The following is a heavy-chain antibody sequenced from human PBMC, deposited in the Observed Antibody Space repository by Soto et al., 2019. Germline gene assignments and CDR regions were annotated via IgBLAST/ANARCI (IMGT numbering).Heavy chain of an antibody. D-gene: IGHD6-19*01. J-gene: IGHJ3*02. CDR2: ISWNSGSI. CDR3: AGTVAGSAFDI. CDR1: GFTFDDYA. Sequence: GGSLRLSCAASGFTFDDYAMHWVRQAPGKGLEWVSGISWNSGSIGYADSVKGRFTISRDNAKNSLYLQMNSLRAEDTALYYCAGTVAGSAFDIWGQGTKVTVSS. V-gene: IGHV3-9*01.